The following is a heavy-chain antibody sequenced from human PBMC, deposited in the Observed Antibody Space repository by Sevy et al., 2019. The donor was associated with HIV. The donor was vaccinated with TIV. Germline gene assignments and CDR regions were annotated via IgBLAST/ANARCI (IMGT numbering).Heavy chain of an antibody. V-gene: IGHV1-18*01. D-gene: IGHD1-26*01. Sequence: GASVKVSCKASGYIFGIYDISWVRQAPGQGLEWMGWITPDSGDTNNAQKLQGRVTMTTDTSTRTSYMELSSLTSDDAGVYYCARGRAPDNGRYYLDSWAQGTLVTVSS. J-gene: IGHJ4*02. CDR1: GYIFGIYD. CDR3: ARGRAPDNGRYYLDS. CDR2: ITPDSGDT.